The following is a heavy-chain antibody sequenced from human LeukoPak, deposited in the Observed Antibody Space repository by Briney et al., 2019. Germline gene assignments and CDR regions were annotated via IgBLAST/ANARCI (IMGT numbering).Heavy chain of an antibody. J-gene: IGHJ5*02. CDR3: ATATFYATSGYFPS. CDR1: GFTFSSYA. V-gene: IGHV3-30-3*01. Sequence: GGSLRLSCAASGFTFSSYAMHWVRQAPGKGLEWVAVISYDGSNKYYADSVKGRFTISRDNAKNTLHLQMNSLRDEDTAVYYCATATFYATSGYFPSWGQGTLVTVSS. D-gene: IGHD3-22*01. CDR2: ISYDGSNK.